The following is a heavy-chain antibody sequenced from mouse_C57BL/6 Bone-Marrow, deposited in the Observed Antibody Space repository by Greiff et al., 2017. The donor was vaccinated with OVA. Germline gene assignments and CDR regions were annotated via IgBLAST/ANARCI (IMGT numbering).Heavy chain of an antibody. Sequence: QVQLQQSGAELVRPGTSVKMSCKASGYTFTNYWIGWAKQRPGHGLEWIGDIYPGGGYTNYNEKFKGKATLTADKSSSTAYMQFSSLTSAYSAIYCCARGAYYGSYWYFDVWGTGTTVTVSS. D-gene: IGHD2-9*01. V-gene: IGHV1-63*01. J-gene: IGHJ1*03. CDR1: GYTFTNYW. CDR2: IYPGGGYT. CDR3: ARGAYYGSYWYFDV.